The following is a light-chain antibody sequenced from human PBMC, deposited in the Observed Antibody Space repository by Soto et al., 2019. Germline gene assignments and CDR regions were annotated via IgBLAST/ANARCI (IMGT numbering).Light chain of an antibody. CDR2: DAS. Sequence: DIQMTQSPSTLSGSVGDRVTITCRASQGINNWLAWYQQKPGEAPKLLIYDASTLESGVPYRFSGRGSGTEFTLTISSLQPDDFATYYCQQYNSYWTFGQGTKVDIK. J-gene: IGKJ1*01. CDR1: QGINNW. CDR3: QQYNSYWT. V-gene: IGKV1-5*01.